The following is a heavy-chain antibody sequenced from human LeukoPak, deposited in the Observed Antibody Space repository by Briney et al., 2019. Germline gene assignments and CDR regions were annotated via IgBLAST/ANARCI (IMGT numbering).Heavy chain of an antibody. CDR3: AHMVDIVATIREVAFDI. CDR2: ISDGGGAT. V-gene: IGHV3-23*01. D-gene: IGHD5-12*01. Sequence: GGSLRLSCAASGFTFSSYAMTWVRQAPGKGLEWVSGISDGGGATYYADSVKGRFTLSRDNSKNTLYLQMNSLRAEDTAVYYCAHMVDIVATIREVAFDIWGQGTMVTVSS. J-gene: IGHJ3*02. CDR1: GFTFSSYA.